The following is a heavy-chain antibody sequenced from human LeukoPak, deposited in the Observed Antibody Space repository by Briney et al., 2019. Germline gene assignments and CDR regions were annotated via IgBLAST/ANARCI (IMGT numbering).Heavy chain of an antibody. V-gene: IGHV4-39*01. CDR3: ARRGFGYSLDV. D-gene: IGHD3-16*01. J-gene: IGHJ6*02. Sequence: SETLSLTCTVSVGSISGSPSYWTWIRQPTGKGLEWIGSIHHTGSTYYIPSLKSRLTISVDTSKNQFFLRLSSVTAADAAVYFCARRGFGYSLDVWGQGTTVTVSS. CDR1: VGSISGSPSY. CDR2: IHHTGST.